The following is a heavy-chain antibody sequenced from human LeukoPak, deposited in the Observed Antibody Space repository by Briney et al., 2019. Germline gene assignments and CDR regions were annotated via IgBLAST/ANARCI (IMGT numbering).Heavy chain of an antibody. CDR3: ARDGWPAFDY. CDR2: TFYRSKWYN. CDR1: GDSVSSNTAA. V-gene: IGHV6-1*01. Sequence: SQTLSLTCVIAGDSVSSNTAAWNWIRQSPLRGLEWLGRTFYRSKWYNDYAGSVKSRITISPDTSKNHFSLHLDSVTPEDTATYYCARDGWPAFDYWGQGSLVTVSS. D-gene: IGHD2-15*01. J-gene: IGHJ4*02.